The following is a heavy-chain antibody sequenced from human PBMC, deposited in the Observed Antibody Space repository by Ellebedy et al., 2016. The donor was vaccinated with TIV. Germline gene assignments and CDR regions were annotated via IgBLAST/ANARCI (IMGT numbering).Heavy chain of an antibody. D-gene: IGHD6-19*01. CDR3: ARDLDKSSGWYGGAAY. Sequence: PGGSLRLSCAASGFTFGSYAMHWVRQAPGKGLEWVAVISYDGSSKYYADSVKGRFTISRDNSMTTLYLEMNSLRAEDTAVYYCARDLDKSSGWYGGAAYWGQGTLVTVSS. CDR1: GFTFGSYA. V-gene: IGHV3-30-3*01. J-gene: IGHJ4*02. CDR2: ISYDGSSK.